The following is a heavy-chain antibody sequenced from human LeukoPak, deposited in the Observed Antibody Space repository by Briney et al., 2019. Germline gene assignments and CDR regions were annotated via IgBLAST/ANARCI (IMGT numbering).Heavy chain of an antibody. V-gene: IGHV4-39*01. CDR3: ARSPQQQLVCYFDY. CDR1: GGSISSSSYY. J-gene: IGHJ4*02. CDR2: IYYSGST. Sequence: SETLSLTCTVSGGSISSSSYYWGWIRQPPGKGLEWIGSIYYSGSTYYNPSLKSRVTISVDTSKNQFSLKLSSVTAADTAVYYCARSPQQQLVCYFDYWGQGTLVTVSS. D-gene: IGHD6-13*01.